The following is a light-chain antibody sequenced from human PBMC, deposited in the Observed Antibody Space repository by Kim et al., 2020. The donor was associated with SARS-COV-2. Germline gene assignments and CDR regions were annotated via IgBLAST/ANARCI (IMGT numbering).Light chain of an antibody. V-gene: IGLV3-1*01. CDR1: KLGDKY. CDR2: QDS. CDR3: QAWDSSNVV. Sequence: SYELTQPPSVSVSPGQTASITCSGDKLGDKYACWYQQKPGQSPVLDIYQDSKRPSGIPERFSGSNSGNTATLTISGTQAMDEADYFCQAWDSSNVVFGGG. J-gene: IGLJ2*01.